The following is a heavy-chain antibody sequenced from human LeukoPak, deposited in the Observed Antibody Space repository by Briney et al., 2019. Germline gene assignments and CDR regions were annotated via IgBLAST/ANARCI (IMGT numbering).Heavy chain of an antibody. V-gene: IGHV1-2*02. CDR2: INPNSGGT. D-gene: IGHD3-10*02. Sequence: WASVKVSCKASGYTFTGYYMHWVRQAPGQGLEWMGWINPNSGGTNYAQKFQGRVTMTRDTSISTAYMELSRLRSDDTAVYYCARVSVRGVTYFDYWGQGTLVTVSS. J-gene: IGHJ4*02. CDR3: ARVSVRGVTYFDY. CDR1: GYTFTGYY.